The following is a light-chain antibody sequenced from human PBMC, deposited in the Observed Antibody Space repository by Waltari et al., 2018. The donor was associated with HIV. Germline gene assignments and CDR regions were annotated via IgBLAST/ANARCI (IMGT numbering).Light chain of an antibody. CDR1: QTVSTY. CDR3: QQRSSWPLT. CDR2: DAS. Sequence: EIVLTQSPGTLYLFPGERATLSCRASQTVSTYLAWYQQKPGQAPRLLIYDASNRATGIPARFSGSGSGTDFTLTISSLEPEDFAIYYCQQRSSWPLTFGGGTKVEI. J-gene: IGKJ4*01. V-gene: IGKV3-11*01.